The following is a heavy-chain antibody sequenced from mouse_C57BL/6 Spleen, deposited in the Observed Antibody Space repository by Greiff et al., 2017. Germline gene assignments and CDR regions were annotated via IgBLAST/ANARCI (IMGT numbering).Heavy chain of an antibody. CDR3: ARGGEEDFDY. V-gene: IGHV3-6*01. CDR1: GYSITSGYY. CDR2: ISYDGSN. Sequence: EVKLQESGPGLVKPSQSLSLTCSVTGYSITSGYYWNWIRQFPGNKLEWMGYISYDGSNNYNPSLNNRISITRDTSKNQFFLKLNSVTTEDTATYYCARGGEEDFDYWGQGTTLTVSS. J-gene: IGHJ2*01.